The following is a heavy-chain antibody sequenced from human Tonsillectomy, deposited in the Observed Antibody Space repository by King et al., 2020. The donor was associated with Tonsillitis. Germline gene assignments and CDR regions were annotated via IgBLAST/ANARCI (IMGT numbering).Heavy chain of an antibody. CDR2: IIPIFGTA. Sequence: QLVQSGDEVKRPGSSVKVSCRASGGTFNTYTFTWVRQAPGQGLEWMGGIIPIFGTAKYAPKFQGRLTITADESTTTAYMQLSSLRSEDTAVYYCARDLLRDHRCHDPWGQGTLVTGSS. D-gene: IGHD1-14*01. V-gene: IGHV1-69*12. CDR1: GGTFNTYT. CDR3: ARDLLRDHRCHDP. J-gene: IGHJ5*02.